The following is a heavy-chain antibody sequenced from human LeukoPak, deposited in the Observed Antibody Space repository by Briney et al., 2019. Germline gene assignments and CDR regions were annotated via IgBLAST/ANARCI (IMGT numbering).Heavy chain of an antibody. D-gene: IGHD3-22*01. J-gene: IGHJ3*02. CDR1: GFTFDDYA. CDR2: ISWNSGSI. CDR3: AKGLYYYDSSGAFDI. Sequence: GGSLRLSCAASGFTFDDYAVHWVRQAPGKGLEWVSGISWNSGSIGYADSVKGRFTISRDNAKNSLYLQMNSLRAEDTALYYCAKGLYYYDSSGAFDIWGQGTMVTVSS. V-gene: IGHV3-9*01.